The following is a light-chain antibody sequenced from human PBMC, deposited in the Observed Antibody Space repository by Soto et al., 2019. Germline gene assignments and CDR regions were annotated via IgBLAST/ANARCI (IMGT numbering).Light chain of an antibody. Sequence: EIVMTQSPATLSVSAGGRATLSCRASQSISDTLAWYQQKPGQSPRLLIYGASSRATGVPVRFSGSGSGVAFTLTISRLEPEDFAVYYCQQFSSYPLTFGGGTKVDVK. CDR1: QSISDT. J-gene: IGKJ4*01. CDR3: QQFSSYPLT. V-gene: IGKV3-15*01. CDR2: GAS.